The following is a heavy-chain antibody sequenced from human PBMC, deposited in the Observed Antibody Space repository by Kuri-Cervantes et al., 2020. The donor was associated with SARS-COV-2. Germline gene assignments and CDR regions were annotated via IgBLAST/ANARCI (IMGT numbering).Heavy chain of an antibody. J-gene: IGHJ4*02. D-gene: IGHD6-13*01. CDR3: AREWAYIAAAALETDY. CDR2: IYYSGST. V-gene: IGHV4-39*07. Sequence: SETLSLTCTVSGGSISGYYWSWIRQPPGKGLEWIGSIYYSGSTYYNPSLKSRVTISVDTSKNQFSLKLSSVTAADTAVYYCAREWAYIAAAALETDYWGQGTLVTVSS. CDR1: GGSISGYY.